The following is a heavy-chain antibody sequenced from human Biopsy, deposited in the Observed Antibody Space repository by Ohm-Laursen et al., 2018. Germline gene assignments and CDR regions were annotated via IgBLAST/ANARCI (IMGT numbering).Heavy chain of an antibody. CDR1: GGTFSNYG. V-gene: IGHV1-69*06. D-gene: IGHD2-21*02. Sequence: SSVKVSCKASGGTFSNYGVNWVRQAPGQGLEWLGGNIPIFGTGNYAQKFQARVTVTADTSTSTATMELRSLRSDDTAVYYCATKVTGYFHHWGQGTLVTVSS. CDR2: NIPIFGTG. CDR3: ATKVTGYFHH. J-gene: IGHJ1*01.